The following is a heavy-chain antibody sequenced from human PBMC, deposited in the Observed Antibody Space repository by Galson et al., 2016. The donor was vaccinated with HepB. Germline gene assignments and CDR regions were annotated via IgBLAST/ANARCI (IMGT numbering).Heavy chain of an antibody. D-gene: IGHD6-13*01. V-gene: IGHV3-74*01. CDR2: INSDGSST. CDR1: GFTFSSYW. J-gene: IGHJ4*02. Sequence: SLRLSCAASGFTFSSYWMHWVRQAPGKGLVWVSRINSDGSSTSYADSVKGRFTISRDNAKNTLYLQMNSLRAEDTAVYYCARVYRSSSFFYPFDYWGQGTLVTVSS. CDR3: ARVYRSSSFFYPFDY.